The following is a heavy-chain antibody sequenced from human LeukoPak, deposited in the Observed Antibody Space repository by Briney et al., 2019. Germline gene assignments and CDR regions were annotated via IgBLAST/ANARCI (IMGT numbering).Heavy chain of an antibody. D-gene: IGHD3-10*01. V-gene: IGHV4-59*11. CDR2: IYHNGIT. CDR3: AREANYYGLGSYFEGTFDY. Sequence: SETLSLTCNVSGVSISTHYWSWIRQSPGKGLEWIGYIYHNGITNYNPSLKSRVTISIDTSKNEFSLKLTSVIAADTAVYFCAREANYYGLGSYFEGTFDYWGQGSLVTVSS. CDR1: GVSISTHY. J-gene: IGHJ4*02.